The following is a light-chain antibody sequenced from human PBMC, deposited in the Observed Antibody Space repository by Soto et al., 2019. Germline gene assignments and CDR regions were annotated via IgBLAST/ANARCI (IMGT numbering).Light chain of an antibody. CDR2: QAS. CDR3: QQYKAYWT. CDR1: ERINSR. V-gene: IGKV1-5*03. J-gene: IGKJ1*01. Sequence: DIQMTQSPSTLSASVGDRVTITCRASERINSRLAWYQLKPGKAPKLLIYQASSLESGVPSRFSGSGSGTEFTLAISSLQPDDFATYYCQQYKAYWTFGQGTKVEIK.